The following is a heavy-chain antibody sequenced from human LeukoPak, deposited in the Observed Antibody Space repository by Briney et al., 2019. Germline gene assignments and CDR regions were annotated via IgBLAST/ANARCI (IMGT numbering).Heavy chain of an antibody. Sequence: GASVKVSCKASGYTFTGYYMHWVRQAPGQGLEWMGWINPNSGGTNYAQDFHGRVTMSRDTSISTVYMELSRLRSDDTALYYCAREGVIGDGYNFFDYWGQGTLVTVSS. D-gene: IGHD5-24*01. CDR1: GYTFTGYY. V-gene: IGHV1-2*02. CDR3: AREGVIGDGYNFFDY. CDR2: INPNSGGT. J-gene: IGHJ4*02.